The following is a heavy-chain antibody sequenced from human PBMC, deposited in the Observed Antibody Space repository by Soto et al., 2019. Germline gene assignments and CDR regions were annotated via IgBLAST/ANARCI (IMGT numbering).Heavy chain of an antibody. CDR3: ARFGYSTNIGIDY. V-gene: IGHV4-31*03. CDR1: GGSISSGGYY. CDR2: IYYSGST. Sequence: QVQLQESGPGLVKPSQTLSLTCTVSGGSISSGGYYWSWIRQHPGKGLEWIGYIYYSGSTYYNPSLKSRVTITVDTSKNQFSLKLSSVTAAYTAVYYCARFGYSTNIGIDYWGQGTLVTVSS. D-gene: IGHD3-22*01. J-gene: IGHJ4*02.